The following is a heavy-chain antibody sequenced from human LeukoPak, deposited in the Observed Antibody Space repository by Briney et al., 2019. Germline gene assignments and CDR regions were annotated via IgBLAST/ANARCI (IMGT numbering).Heavy chain of an antibody. CDR3: ARLSGYSSGHYYSDY. J-gene: IGHJ4*02. V-gene: IGHV4-59*01. D-gene: IGHD3-22*01. Sequence: KPSETLSLTCTVSGGSISSYYWNWIRQPPGKGLEWIGYIYYSGRTNYNPSLKSRVTISVDTSKNQFSLKLSSVTAADTAVYYCARLSGYSSGHYYSDYWGQGTLVTVSS. CDR1: GGSISSYY. CDR2: IYYSGRT.